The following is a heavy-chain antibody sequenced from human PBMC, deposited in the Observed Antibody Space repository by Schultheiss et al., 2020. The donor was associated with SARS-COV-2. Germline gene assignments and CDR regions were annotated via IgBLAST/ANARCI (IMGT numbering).Heavy chain of an antibody. CDR3: ARVVSTTEDGYYYYGMDV. V-gene: IGHV1-18*01. CDR2: ISAYNGNT. Sequence: ASVKVSCKASGYTFTSYGISWVRQAPGQGLEWMGWISAYNGNTNYAQKLQGRVTMTTDTSTSTAYMELRSLRSDDTAVYYCARVVSTTEDGYYYYGMDVWGQGTTVTVSS. CDR1: GYTFTSYG. D-gene: IGHD3-22*01. J-gene: IGHJ6*02.